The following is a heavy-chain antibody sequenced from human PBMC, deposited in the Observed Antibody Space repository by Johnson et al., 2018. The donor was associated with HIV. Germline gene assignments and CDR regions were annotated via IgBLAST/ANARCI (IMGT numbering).Heavy chain of an antibody. CDR2: IKEDGSED. CDR3: ARDGVYSSPHDAFDI. V-gene: IGHV3-7*05. CDR1: GFTFSNCW. Sequence: VQLVESGGGLVQPGGSLRLSCAASGFTFSNCWMSWVRQAPGKGLEWLANIKEDGSEDYYVDSLKGRFTISRDNAQNSLYLQMDRLSADDSAVYYCARDGVYSSPHDAFDIWGQGTMVTVSS. J-gene: IGHJ3*02. D-gene: IGHD6-13*01.